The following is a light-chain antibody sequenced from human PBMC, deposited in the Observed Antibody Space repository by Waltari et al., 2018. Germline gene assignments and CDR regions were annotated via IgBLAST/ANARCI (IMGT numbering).Light chain of an antibody. CDR3: SSYTSSSTWV. CDR2: EVS. Sequence: QSALTQPASVSGSPGQSTSISCTGTSSDIGVYNYVSWYQQHPGKAPKLMIYEVSNRPSGVSNRFSGSKSDNTASLTISGLQAEDEADYYCSSYTSSSTWVFGGGTKLTVL. V-gene: IGLV2-14*01. J-gene: IGLJ3*02. CDR1: SSDIGVYNY.